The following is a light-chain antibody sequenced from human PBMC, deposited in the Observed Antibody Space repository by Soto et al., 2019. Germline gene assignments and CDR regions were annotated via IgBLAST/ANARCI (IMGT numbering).Light chain of an antibody. Sequence: DIHMTQSPSSVSASVGDRVTITCRASQGISSWLAWYQQKPGKAPKLLIYTVSSLQSGVPSRLSGSVSETDFTHTIRSLQNEDFATYDCQQANSFPLTFGGGTKVEIK. V-gene: IGKV1-12*01. CDR2: TVS. CDR3: QQANSFPLT. J-gene: IGKJ4*01. CDR1: QGISSW.